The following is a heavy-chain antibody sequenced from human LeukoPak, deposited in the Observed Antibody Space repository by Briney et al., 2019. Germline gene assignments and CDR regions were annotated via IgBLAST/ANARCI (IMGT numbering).Heavy chain of an antibody. J-gene: IGHJ4*02. Sequence: SVKVSCKASGGTFCSYTISWVRQAPGQALEWMGRIIPILGIANYAQKFQGRVTITADKSTSTAYMELSSLRSEDTAVYYCARGAVAGTERFDYWGQGTLVTVSS. CDR2: IIPILGIA. CDR3: ARGAVAGTERFDY. CDR1: GGTFCSYT. V-gene: IGHV1-69*02. D-gene: IGHD6-19*01.